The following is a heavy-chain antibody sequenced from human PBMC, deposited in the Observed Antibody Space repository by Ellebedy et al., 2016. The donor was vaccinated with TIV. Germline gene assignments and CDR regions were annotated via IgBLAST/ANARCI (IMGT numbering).Heavy chain of an antibody. J-gene: IGHJ3*02. CDR3: ARRSWGSGSYEGAFDI. D-gene: IGHD3-10*01. CDR2: IYPGDSDT. CDR1: GYSFTSYW. V-gene: IGHV5-51*01. Sequence: GESLKISCKGSGYSFTSYWIGWVRQMPGKGLEWMGIIYPGDSDTRYSPSFQGQVTISADKSISTAYLQWSSLKASDTAMYYCARRSWGSGSYEGAFDIWGQGTMVTVSS.